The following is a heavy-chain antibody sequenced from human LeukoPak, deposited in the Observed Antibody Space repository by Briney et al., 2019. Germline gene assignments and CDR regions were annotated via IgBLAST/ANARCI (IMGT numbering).Heavy chain of an antibody. Sequence: ASVKVSCKASGYTFTSYGISWVRQAPGQGLEWMGWISAYNGNTNYAQKVQGRVTVTTDTSTSTAHMELRSLRSEDTAVYYCASDTPRGRWFDPWGQGTLVTVSS. CDR1: GYTFTSYG. CDR3: ASDTPRGRWFDP. CDR2: ISAYNGNT. J-gene: IGHJ5*02. V-gene: IGHV1-18*01.